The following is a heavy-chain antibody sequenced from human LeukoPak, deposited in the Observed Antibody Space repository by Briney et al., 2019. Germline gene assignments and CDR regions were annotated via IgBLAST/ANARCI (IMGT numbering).Heavy chain of an antibody. CDR2: ICYSGST. Sequence: SETLSPTCTVSDGSMSGYYWSSIRQPPGKGLEWIGYICYSGSTNYNPSLKRRVTISEDRSMNQFSLKLSSVTAADTAVYYCARHKSDYGDYHAHWGQGTLVTVSS. CDR1: DGSMSGYY. CDR3: ARHKSDYGDYHAH. D-gene: IGHD4-17*01. V-gene: IGHV4-59*08. J-gene: IGHJ4*02.